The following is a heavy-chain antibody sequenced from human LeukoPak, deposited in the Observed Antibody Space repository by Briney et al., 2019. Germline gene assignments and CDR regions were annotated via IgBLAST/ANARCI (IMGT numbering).Heavy chain of an antibody. Sequence: GGSLRLSCAASGFTFSSYSMNWVRQAPGKRQEWVSSISSSSSYIYYADSVKGRFTISRDNAKNSLYLQMNSLRAEDTAVYYCARDSAPRVGYFQHWGQGTLVTVSS. V-gene: IGHV3-21*01. D-gene: IGHD2-15*01. CDR3: ARDSAPRVGYFQH. CDR1: GFTFSSYS. CDR2: ISSSSSYI. J-gene: IGHJ1*01.